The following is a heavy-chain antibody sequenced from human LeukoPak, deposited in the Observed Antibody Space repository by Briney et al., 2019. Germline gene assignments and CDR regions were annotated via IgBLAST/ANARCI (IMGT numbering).Heavy chain of an antibody. CDR3: ARGRQDVNMILVVMAGVSYYLDV. Sequence: SETLSLTCAVYGGSFSGYYWTWIRQTPGKGLEWIGEMSPSGSSNYNPSLKSRVTISVDTSKNQFSLKLRSVTAADTAVYYCARGRQDVNMILVVMAGVSYYLDVWSKGTTVTVS. V-gene: IGHV4-34*01. CDR1: GGSFSGYY. D-gene: IGHD3-22*01. J-gene: IGHJ6*03. CDR2: MSPSGSS.